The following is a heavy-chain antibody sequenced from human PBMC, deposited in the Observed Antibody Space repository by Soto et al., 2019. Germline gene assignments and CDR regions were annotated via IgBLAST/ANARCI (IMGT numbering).Heavy chain of an antibody. CDR1: GFTFSSYG. CDR3: ARVAWGDSRTLYYYYYGMDV. Sequence: GGSLRLSCAASGFTFSSYGMHWVRQAPGKGLEWVAVIWYDGSNKYYADSVKGRFTISRDNSKNTLYLQMNSLRAEDTAVYYCARVAWGDSRTLYYYYYGMDVWGQGTTVTVSS. V-gene: IGHV3-33*01. J-gene: IGHJ6*02. CDR2: IWYDGSNK. D-gene: IGHD3-22*01.